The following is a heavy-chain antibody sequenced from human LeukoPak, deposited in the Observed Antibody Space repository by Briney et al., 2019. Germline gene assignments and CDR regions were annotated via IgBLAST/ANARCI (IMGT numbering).Heavy chain of an antibody. CDR1: GYTFTSYD. CDR3: ARGSATDAFDI. D-gene: IGHD2-15*01. CDR2: IIPIFGTA. Sequence: SVKVSCKASGYTFTSYDINWVRQATGQGLEWMGGIIPIFGTANYAQKFQGRVTITADKSTSTAYMELSSLRSEDTAVYYCARGSATDAFDIWGQGTMVTVSS. V-gene: IGHV1-69*06. J-gene: IGHJ3*02.